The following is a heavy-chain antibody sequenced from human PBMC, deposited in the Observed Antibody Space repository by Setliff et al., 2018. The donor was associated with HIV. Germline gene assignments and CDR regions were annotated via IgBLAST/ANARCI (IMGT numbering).Heavy chain of an antibody. D-gene: IGHD2-2*02. J-gene: IGHJ4*02. V-gene: IGHV4-30-4*08. CDR1: GASVRSGDH. CDR2: IYYSGST. CDR3: GRHSLYGPAAISALDY. Sequence: PSETLSLTCTVSGASVRSGDHWSWIRQPPGKGLEWIDYIYYSGSTYYNPSLKSRVTISVDTSKNQFSLNLRSVTAADTAVYYCGRHSLYGPAAISALDYWGQGALVTVSS.